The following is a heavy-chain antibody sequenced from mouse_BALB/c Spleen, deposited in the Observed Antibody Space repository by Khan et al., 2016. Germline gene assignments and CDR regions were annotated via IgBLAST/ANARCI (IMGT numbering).Heavy chain of an antibody. J-gene: IGHJ3*01. CDR2: IWSGGGT. Sequence: QGQPTASGPGLVESSQSLSITCTVSGFSLTSYGIHWVRQPPGKGLEWLGVIWSGGGTNYDSALMSRLSLNKDNSKSQVFLKMNRLQTDGTAMYYCVSDRGGFAYWGQGTLVTVSA. CDR1: GFSLTSYG. V-gene: IGHV2-9*02. CDR3: VSDRGGFAY.